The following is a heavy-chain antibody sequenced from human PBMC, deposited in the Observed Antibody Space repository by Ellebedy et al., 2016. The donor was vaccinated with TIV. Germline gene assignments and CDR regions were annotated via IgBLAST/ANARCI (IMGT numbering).Heavy chain of an antibody. D-gene: IGHD3-10*01. V-gene: IGHV3-43*01. CDR1: GFSFDDYT. CDR3: AKDIYGSGVYGMDV. CDR2: ISWNGVST. J-gene: IGHJ6*02. Sequence: GGSLRLXCAASGFSFDDYTMHWVRQAPGKGLEWVSLISWNGVSTYYADSVKGRFTISRDNSKNSLYLQMNSLRTEDTALYYCAKDIYGSGVYGMDVWGQGTTVTVSS.